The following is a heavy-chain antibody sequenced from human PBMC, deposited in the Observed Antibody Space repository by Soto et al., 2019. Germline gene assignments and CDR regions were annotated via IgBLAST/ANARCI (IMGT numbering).Heavy chain of an antibody. CDR1: GFTFSSYA. CDR3: AKDGSSAAYYYYGMDV. Sequence: GGSLRLSCAASGFTFSSYAMSWVRQAPGKGLEWVSAISGSGGSTYYADSVKGRFTISRDNSKNTLYLQMNSLRAEDTAVYYCAKDGSSAAYYYYGMDVWGQGTTVTVS. V-gene: IGHV3-23*01. D-gene: IGHD2-2*03. J-gene: IGHJ6*02. CDR2: ISGSGGST.